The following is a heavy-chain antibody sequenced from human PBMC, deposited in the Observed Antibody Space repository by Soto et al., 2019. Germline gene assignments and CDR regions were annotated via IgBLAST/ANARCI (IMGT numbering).Heavy chain of an antibody. V-gene: IGHV3-74*01. CDR1: GFTFSSYW. CDR2: INPHGSST. CDR3: AKDVHIAATEH. Sequence: HPGGSLRLSCAASGFTFSSYWMHWVRQAPGKGLVWVSRINPHGSSTNYADSVKGRFTISRDNAKNTVYLQMNSLRVEDTAVYYCAKDVHIAATEHWGQGTLVTVSS. J-gene: IGHJ4*02. D-gene: IGHD6-13*01.